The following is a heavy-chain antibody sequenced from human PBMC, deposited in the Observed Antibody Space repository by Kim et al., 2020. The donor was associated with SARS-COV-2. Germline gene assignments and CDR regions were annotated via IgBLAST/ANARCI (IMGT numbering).Heavy chain of an antibody. D-gene: IGHD4-17*01. CDR1: GFTFSDHY. J-gene: IGHJ3*02. V-gene: IGHV3-72*01. Sequence: GGSLRLSCAASGFTFSDHYMDWVRQAPGKGLEWVGRTRNKANSYTTEYAASVKGRFTISRDDSKNSLYLQMNSLKTEDTAVYYCARRDDYGDYGEAFDIWGKETMVTVSS. CDR3: ARRDDYGDYGEAFDI. CDR2: TRNKANSYTT.